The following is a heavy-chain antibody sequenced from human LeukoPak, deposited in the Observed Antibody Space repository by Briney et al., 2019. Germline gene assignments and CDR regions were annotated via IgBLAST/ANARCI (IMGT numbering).Heavy chain of an antibody. Sequence: GGSLRLSCAASGFTFSSYAMSWVRQAPGKGLEWVSAISGSGGSTYYADSVKGRFTISRDNSKNTLYLQMNSLTAEDTAVYYCARGGRGYSYGYMTDWFDPWGQGTLVTVSS. CDR2: ISGSGGST. CDR1: GFTFSSYA. J-gene: IGHJ5*02. CDR3: ARGGRGYSYGYMTDWFDP. V-gene: IGHV3-23*01. D-gene: IGHD5-18*01.